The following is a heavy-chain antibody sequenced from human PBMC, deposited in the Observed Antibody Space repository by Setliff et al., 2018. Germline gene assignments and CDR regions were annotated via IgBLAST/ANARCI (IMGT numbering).Heavy chain of an antibody. CDR2: ISYVVGVT. J-gene: IGHJ4*02. CDR3: ATSDWYAAFDH. Sequence: GGSLRLSCEASGISFSDHFMSWIRQAPGKGLEWVSFISYVVGVTYYGDSVKGRFTISRDNARRAVYLQMNSLRAEDAAVYYCATSDWYAAFDHWGQGTLVTVSS. V-gene: IGHV3-11*04. D-gene: IGHD6-19*01. CDR1: GISFSDHF.